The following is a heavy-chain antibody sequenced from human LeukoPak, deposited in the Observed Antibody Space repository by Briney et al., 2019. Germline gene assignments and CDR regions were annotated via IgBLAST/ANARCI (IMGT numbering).Heavy chain of an antibody. CDR2: IIPIFGTA. Sequence: AASVKVSCKASGGTFSSYAISWVRQAPGQGLEWMGGIIPIFGTANYAQKFQGRVTITTDESTSTAYMELSSLRSEDTAVYYCARAVIQLWLPYYYYMDVWGKGTTVTVSS. V-gene: IGHV1-69*05. J-gene: IGHJ6*03. CDR1: GGTFSSYA. CDR3: ARAVIQLWLPYYYYMDV. D-gene: IGHD5-18*01.